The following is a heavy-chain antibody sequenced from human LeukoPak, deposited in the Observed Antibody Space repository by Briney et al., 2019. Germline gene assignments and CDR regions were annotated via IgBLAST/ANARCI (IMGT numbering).Heavy chain of an antibody. J-gene: IGHJ4*02. Sequence: SETLSLTCAVYGVSFSDYFWSWIRQPPGKGLEWIGEISHSGSTTYNPSLRSRVTISGDTSKKQFSLKLSSVTAADTAVYYCVTYYYGSSAPKRNYWGQGILVTVSS. CDR3: VTYYYGSSAPKRNY. V-gene: IGHV4-34*01. D-gene: IGHD3-22*01. CDR1: GVSFSDYF. CDR2: ISHSGST.